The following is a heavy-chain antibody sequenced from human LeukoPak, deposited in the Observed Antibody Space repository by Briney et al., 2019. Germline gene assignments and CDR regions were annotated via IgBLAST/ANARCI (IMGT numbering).Heavy chain of an antibody. CDR2: IKQDGSGV. Sequence: GGSLRPSCVGSGFTFSSHWMSWVRQAPGKGLEWVANIKQDGSGVDYVDSVKGRFTISRDNAKNSLFLQMNSLRAEDTAVYYCERDFIWGQGTLVTVSS. J-gene: IGHJ4*02. CDR3: ERDFI. CDR1: GFTFSSHW. D-gene: IGHD3-10*01. V-gene: IGHV3-7*05.